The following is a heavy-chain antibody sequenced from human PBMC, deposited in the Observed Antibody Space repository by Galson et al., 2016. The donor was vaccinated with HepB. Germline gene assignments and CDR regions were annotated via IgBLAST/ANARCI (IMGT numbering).Heavy chain of an antibody. D-gene: IGHD4-17*01. CDR2: IKRDGTET. V-gene: IGHV3-7*01. Sequence: SLRLSCAASGFTFNNHWMIWVRQAPGKGVEWVASIKRDGTETYYVDPVKGRFTISRDNAETSLYLLMNILRADDTAVYYCVRGPDYGDRPDFFDFWGPGALVTVSS. J-gene: IGHJ5*01. CDR1: GFTFNNHW. CDR3: VRGPDYGDRPDFFDF.